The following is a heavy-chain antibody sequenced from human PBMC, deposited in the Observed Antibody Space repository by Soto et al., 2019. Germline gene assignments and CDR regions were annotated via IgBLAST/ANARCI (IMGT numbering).Heavy chain of an antibody. D-gene: IGHD6-13*01. J-gene: IGHJ2*01. Sequence: QLQLQESGSGLVKPSQTLTLTCAVSGGSLSNHGYSWSWNRQPPGKGLEWIGYISQPGTSYYNPSLKSRVTISLDKSKNQFSLHVSSVTPADTAVYYCAIDGRSSWSRAGWYFDVWGRGTLVTVSS. CDR2: ISQPGTS. V-gene: IGHV4-30-2*01. CDR3: AIDGRSSWSRAGWYFDV. CDR1: GGSLSNHGYS.